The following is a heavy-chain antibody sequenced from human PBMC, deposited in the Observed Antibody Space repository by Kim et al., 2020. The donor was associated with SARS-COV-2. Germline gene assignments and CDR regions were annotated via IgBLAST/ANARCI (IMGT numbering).Heavy chain of an antibody. D-gene: IGHD5-12*01. CDR1: GGSFSGYY. Sequence: SETLSLTCAVYGGSFSGYYWSWIRQPPGKGLEWIGEINHSGSTNYNPSLKSRVTISVDTSKNQFSLKLSSVTAADTAVYYCARAQTISAVATISWFDPWGQGTLVTVSS. CDR2: INHSGST. V-gene: IGHV4-34*01. CDR3: ARAQTISAVATISWFDP. J-gene: IGHJ5*02.